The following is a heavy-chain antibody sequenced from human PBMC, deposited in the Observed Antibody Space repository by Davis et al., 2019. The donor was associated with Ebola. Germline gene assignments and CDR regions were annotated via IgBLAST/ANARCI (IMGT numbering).Heavy chain of an antibody. CDR1: GFTFSSYS. Sequence: PGGSLRLSCAASGFTFSSYSMNWVRQAPGKGLEWVSSISSSSSYIYYADSVKGRFTISRDNSKNTLYLQMNSLRAEDTAVYYCARGPEGIAVAGPTDYWGQGTLVTVSS. D-gene: IGHD6-19*01. V-gene: IGHV3-21*01. CDR3: ARGPEGIAVAGPTDY. J-gene: IGHJ4*02. CDR2: ISSSSSYI.